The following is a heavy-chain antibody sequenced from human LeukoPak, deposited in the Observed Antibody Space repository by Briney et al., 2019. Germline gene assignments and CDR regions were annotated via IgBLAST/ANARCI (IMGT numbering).Heavy chain of an antibody. CDR3: ARDELGGCLYH. CDR1: GFSFGTYA. Sequence: GRSLRLSCAASGFSFGTYAMHWVRQAPGKGLEWVAVIFFHGSTKYYADSVKGRFTISRDNSKNTLYLQMDSLRAEDTAVYYCARDELGGCLYHWGQGTLVTVSS. V-gene: IGHV3-33*01. D-gene: IGHD6-19*01. CDR2: IFFHGSTK. J-gene: IGHJ5*02.